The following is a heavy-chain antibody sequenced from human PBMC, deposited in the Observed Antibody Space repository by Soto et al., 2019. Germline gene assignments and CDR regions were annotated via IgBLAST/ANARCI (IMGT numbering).Heavy chain of an antibody. CDR3: AKDKSREGYAFYYHGMDV. CDR1: GFTFSSHA. CDR2: ISGSGGST. J-gene: IGHJ6*02. D-gene: IGHD5-12*01. Sequence: EVQLLESGGGLVQPGGSLRLSCAASGFTFSSHAMSWVRQVPGKGLEWVSSISGSGGSTYYADSVKGRFTISRDNSENTLYLQLNSLRAEDTAVYYCAKDKSREGYAFYYHGMDVWGQGTTVTVSS. V-gene: IGHV3-23*01.